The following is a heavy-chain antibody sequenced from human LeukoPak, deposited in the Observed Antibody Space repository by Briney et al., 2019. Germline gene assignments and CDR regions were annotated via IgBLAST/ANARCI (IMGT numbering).Heavy chain of an antibody. D-gene: IGHD3-10*01. CDR3: AKSNGYGLVGI. V-gene: IGHV4-39*07. CDR2: IFYSGST. CDR1: GGSISTSTYY. J-gene: IGHJ3*02. Sequence: SETLSLTCSVSGGSISTSTYYWGWVRQPPGKGLEWIGNIFYSGSTYYSPSLKSRVTISLDTSRNQFSLKLNSVTAADTAVYYCAKSNGYGLVGIWGQGTMVTVSS.